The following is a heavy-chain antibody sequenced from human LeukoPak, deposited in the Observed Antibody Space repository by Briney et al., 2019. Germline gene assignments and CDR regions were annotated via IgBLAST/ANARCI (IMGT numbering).Heavy chain of an antibody. CDR2: ISGSGGST. Sequence: PGGSLRLSCAASGFTFSSYAMSWVRQAPGKGLEWVSAISGSGGSTYYADSVKGRFTISRDNSKNTLYLQMNSLRAEDTAVYYCAKGAYDISGYYGAHYFDYWGQGTLVTVSS. CDR1: GFTFSSYA. D-gene: IGHD3-22*01. CDR3: AKGAYDISGYYGAHYFDY. V-gene: IGHV3-23*01. J-gene: IGHJ4*02.